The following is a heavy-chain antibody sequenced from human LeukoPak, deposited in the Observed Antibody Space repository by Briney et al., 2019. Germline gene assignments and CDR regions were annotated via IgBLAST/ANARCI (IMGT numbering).Heavy chain of an antibody. CDR1: GGSFSGYY. CDR3: ARSQGYCSSTSCYTFGY. V-gene: IGHV4-34*01. CDR2: INHSGST. D-gene: IGHD2-2*02. J-gene: IGHJ4*02. Sequence: PSETLSLTCAVYGGSFSGYYWSWIRQPPGKGLEWIGEINHSGSTNYNPSLQSRVTISVDTSKNQFSLKLSSVTAADTAVYYCARSQGYCSSTSCYTFGYWGQGTLVTVSS.